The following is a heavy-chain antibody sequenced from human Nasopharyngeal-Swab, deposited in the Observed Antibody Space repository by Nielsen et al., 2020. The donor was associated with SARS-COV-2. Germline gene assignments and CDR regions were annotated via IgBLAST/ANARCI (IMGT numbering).Heavy chain of an antibody. CDR3: AREGGTTETGGTLDY. D-gene: IGHD1-1*01. J-gene: IGHJ4*02. CDR1: GFTFSSYA. V-gene: IGHV3-30-3*01. Sequence: GESLKISCAASGFTFSSYAMHWVRQAPGKGLQWVAVISYDGSDKYYADSVKGRFTISRDNSKNTPYLQMNSLRAEDTAVYYCAREGGTTETGGTLDYWGQGTLVTVSS. CDR2: ISYDGSDK.